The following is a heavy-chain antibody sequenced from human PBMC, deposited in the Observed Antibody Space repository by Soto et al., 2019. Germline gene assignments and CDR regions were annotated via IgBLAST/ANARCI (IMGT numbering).Heavy chain of an antibody. V-gene: IGHV3-15*01. CDR1: GFTFSNAW. Sequence: ALRLSCAASGFTFSNAWMSWVRQAPGKGLEWVGRIKSKTDGGTTDYAEPVKGRFTISRDDSKNTLYLQMNSLKTEDTAVYYCTCRHDYYDRQCDFDIWGQGTMVTVSS. CDR3: TCRHDYYDRQCDFDI. D-gene: IGHD3-22*01. CDR2: IKSKTDGGTT. J-gene: IGHJ3*02.